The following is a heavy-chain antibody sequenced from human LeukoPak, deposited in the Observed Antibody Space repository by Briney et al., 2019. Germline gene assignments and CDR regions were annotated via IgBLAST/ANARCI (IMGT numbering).Heavy chain of an antibody. V-gene: IGHV3-21*01. CDR3: VRDGGRLNFGNGASFDY. Sequence: GGSLRLSCAASRFTFSSYSMNWVRQAPGKGLEWVSSISSSGSYIYYADSVKGRFTISRDNAKNSLYLQMNSLRAEDTAVYYCVRDGGRLNFGNGASFDYWGQGTLVTVSS. CDR1: RFTFSSYS. J-gene: IGHJ4*02. D-gene: IGHD3-10*01. CDR2: ISSSGSYI.